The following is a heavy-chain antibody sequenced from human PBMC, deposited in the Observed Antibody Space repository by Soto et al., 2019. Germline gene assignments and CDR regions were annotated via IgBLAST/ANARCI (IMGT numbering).Heavy chain of an antibody. CDR1: GFTFSSYW. CDR2: IKQDGSEK. Sequence: GGSLRLSCAASGFTFSSYWMSWVRQAPGKGLEWVANIKQDGSEKYYVDSVKGRFTISRDNAKNSLYLQMNSLRAEDTAVYYCAREGWLRYYVGGLGYYYYYMDVWGKGTTVTVSS. CDR3: AREGWLRYYVGGLGYYYYYMDV. D-gene: IGHD5-12*01. J-gene: IGHJ6*03. V-gene: IGHV3-7*01.